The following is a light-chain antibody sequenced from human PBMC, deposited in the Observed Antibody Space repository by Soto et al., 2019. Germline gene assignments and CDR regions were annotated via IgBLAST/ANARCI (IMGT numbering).Light chain of an antibody. Sequence: QSVLIQPPSVSGSPGQSITISCTGTSSDVGGYNSVSWYQQHPGKAPKLIIYEVNNRPSGVSNRLSGSKSGNTASLTISGLQAEDEAEYYCNSYTSSTTYVFGTGTKVTVL. V-gene: IGLV2-14*01. CDR1: SSDVGGYNS. CDR2: EVN. CDR3: NSYTSSTTYV. J-gene: IGLJ1*01.